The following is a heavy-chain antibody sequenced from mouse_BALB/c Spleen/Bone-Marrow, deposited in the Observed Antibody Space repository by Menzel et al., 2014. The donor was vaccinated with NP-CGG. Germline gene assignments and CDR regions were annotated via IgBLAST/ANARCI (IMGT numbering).Heavy chain of an antibody. CDR1: GYTFTNYT. V-gene: IGHV1-4*01. CDR3: ARGKTGFYGMDY. CDR2: INPSSGYT. J-gene: IGHJ4*01. D-gene: IGHD4-1*01. Sequence: VQGVESGAELARPGASVKMSCKASGYTFTNYTMHWVKQRPGQGLEWIGYINPSSGYTNYNQKFKDTATLTADKSSSTAYMQLSSLTSADSAVYYCARGKTGFYGMDYWGQGASVTVSS.